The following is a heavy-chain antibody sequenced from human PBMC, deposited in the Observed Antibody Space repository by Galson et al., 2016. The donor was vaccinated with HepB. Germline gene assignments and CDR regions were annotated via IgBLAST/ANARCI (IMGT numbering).Heavy chain of an antibody. D-gene: IGHD6-13*01. V-gene: IGHV4-39*07. J-gene: IGHJ5*02. Sequence: SETLSLTCSVTGASISGSSYYWVWIRQPPGQGLEWIGSLYYSGTTYYSSSLKRRVTISVNTSKNHFSLRLNSVTAADTAVYYCARESYSSSTNWFDPWGQGTQVTVSS. CDR3: ARESYSSSTNWFDP. CDR1: GASISGSSYY. CDR2: LYYSGTT.